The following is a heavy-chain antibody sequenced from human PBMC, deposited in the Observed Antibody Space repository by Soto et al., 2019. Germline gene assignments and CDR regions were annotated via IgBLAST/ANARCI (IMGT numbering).Heavy chain of an antibody. D-gene: IGHD3-3*01. CDR2: LIPVFGTT. Sequence: QVQLVQSGAEVRKPGSSVKVSCKASGDTFTKYAISWVRQAPGQGLEWVGGLIPVFGTTNNAQKFRDRVTITADEPTSTVYMELSSLRSEDTAVYYCARPSGGRIRYLEPFDYWGQGTQITVS. CDR1: GDTFTKYA. J-gene: IGHJ4*02. CDR3: ARPSGGRIRYLEPFDY. V-gene: IGHV1-69*01.